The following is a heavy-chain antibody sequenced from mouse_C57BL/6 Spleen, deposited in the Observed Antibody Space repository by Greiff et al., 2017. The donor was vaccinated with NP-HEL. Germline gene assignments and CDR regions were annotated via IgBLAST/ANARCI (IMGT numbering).Heavy chain of an antibody. V-gene: IGHV1-82*01. CDR3: ARVYGSVLFAY. Sequence: QVQLQQSGPELVKPGASVKISCKASGYAFSSSWMNWVKQRPGKGLEWIGRIYPGDGDTNYNGKFKGKATLTADKSSSTAYMQLSSLTSEDSAVYFCARVYGSVLFAYWGQGTLVTVSA. D-gene: IGHD1-1*01. CDR1: GYAFSSSW. J-gene: IGHJ3*01. CDR2: IYPGDGDT.